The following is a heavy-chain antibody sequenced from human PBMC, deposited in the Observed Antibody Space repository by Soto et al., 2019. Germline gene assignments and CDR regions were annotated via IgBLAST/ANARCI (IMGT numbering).Heavy chain of an antibody. CDR3: ARLTWGSYRYEVYFDY. V-gene: IGHV1-46*03. CDR1: GYTFTSYY. D-gene: IGHD3-16*02. Sequence: ASVKVSCKASGYTFTSYYMHWVRQAPGQGLERIGIINPSGGSTSYAQKFQGRVTMTRDTSTSTVYMELSSLRSEDTAVYYCARLTWGSYRYEVYFDYWGQETLVTVSS. J-gene: IGHJ4*02. CDR2: INPSGGST.